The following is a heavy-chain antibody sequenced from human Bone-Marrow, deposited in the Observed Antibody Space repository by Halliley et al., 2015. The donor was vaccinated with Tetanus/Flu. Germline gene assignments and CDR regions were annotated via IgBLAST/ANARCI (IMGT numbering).Heavy chain of an antibody. D-gene: IGHD3-3*02. J-gene: IGHJ4*02. CDR3: ARGDEGINFFGVLINYFDF. Sequence: SLRLSCAASGFSLSGYGMHWVRQAPGKGLEWVAVIWNDGNKKYYIDSVKGRFTVSRDNSKNTLYLLMNSLSAEDTAVYYCARGDEGINFFGVLINYFDFWGPGALVTVSS. CDR2: IWNDGNKK. V-gene: IGHV3-33*01. CDR1: GFSLSGYG.